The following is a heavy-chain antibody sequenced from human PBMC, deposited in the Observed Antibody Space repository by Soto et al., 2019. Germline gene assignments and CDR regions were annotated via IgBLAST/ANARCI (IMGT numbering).Heavy chain of an antibody. Sequence: GGSLRLSCAASGFIFSDYWMGWVRQAPGKGLEWVANIKKDGSEKYYVDSVKGRFTISRDDAKNSVYLQMNSLRAEDTAVYYCADPLTWENDIDTRDQVQMITVAS. CDR3: ADPLTWENDIDT. J-gene: IGHJ3*02. CDR2: IKKDGSEK. V-gene: IGHV3-7*01. CDR1: GFIFSDYW. D-gene: IGHD1-1*01.